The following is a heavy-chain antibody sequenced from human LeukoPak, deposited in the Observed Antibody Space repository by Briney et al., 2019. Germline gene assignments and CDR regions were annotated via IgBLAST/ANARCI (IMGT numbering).Heavy chain of an antibody. D-gene: IGHD3-10*01. V-gene: IGHV3-74*01. CDR3: ARGDGSGSYRDTFDY. Sequence: GGSLRLSCAASGFTFSSYWMHWVRQAPGKGLVWVSRINTDGSTTNYADSVKGRFTVSRDNAKNTLYLQMNSLRAEDTAMYYCARGDGSGSYRDTFDYWGRGTLVTVSS. J-gene: IGHJ4*02. CDR2: INTDGSTT. CDR1: GFTFSSYW.